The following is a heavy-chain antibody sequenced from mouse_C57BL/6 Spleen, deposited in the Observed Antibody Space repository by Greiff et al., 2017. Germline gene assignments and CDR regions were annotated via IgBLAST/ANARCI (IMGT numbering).Heavy chain of an antibody. V-gene: IGHV7-3*01. CDR3: ARSLYDYDYFDY. D-gene: IGHD2-4*01. Sequence: DVKLVESGGGLVQPGGSLSLSCAASGFTFTDYYMSWVRQPPGKALEWLGFIRNKANGYTTEYSASVKGRFTISRDNSQSILYLQMNALRAEDSATYYCARSLYDYDYFDYWGQGTTLTVSS. J-gene: IGHJ2*01. CDR2: IRNKANGYTT. CDR1: GFTFTDYY.